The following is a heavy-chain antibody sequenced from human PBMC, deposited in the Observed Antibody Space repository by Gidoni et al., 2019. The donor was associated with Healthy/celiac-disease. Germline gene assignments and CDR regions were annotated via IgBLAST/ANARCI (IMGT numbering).Heavy chain of an antibody. CDR1: GCSISSSSYY. Sequence: QLQLPESGPGLVTPSETLSLTCTVSGCSISSSSYYWGWIRQPPGKGLEWIGSIYYSGSTYYNPSLKSRVTISVDTSKNQFSLKLSSVTAADTAVYYCARHDYSSGWYPLGYWGQGTLVTVSS. CDR3: ARHDYSSGWYPLGY. J-gene: IGHJ4*02. D-gene: IGHD6-19*01. V-gene: IGHV4-39*01. CDR2: IYYSGST.